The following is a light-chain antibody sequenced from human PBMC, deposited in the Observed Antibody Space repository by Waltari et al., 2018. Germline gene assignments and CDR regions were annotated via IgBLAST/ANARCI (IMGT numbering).Light chain of an antibody. J-gene: IGLJ2*01. CDR3: CSYAGSTTWL. CDR1: NSDVGPYNL. CDR2: EVN. Sequence: QSALTQPASVSGSPGQSITIPCPGSNSDVGPYNLVSWYQQHPGKAPKLLLYEVNQRPSGVSSRFSGSKSGITASLTISGLQAEDEADFYCCSYAGSTTWLFGGGTRLTVL. V-gene: IGLV2-23*02.